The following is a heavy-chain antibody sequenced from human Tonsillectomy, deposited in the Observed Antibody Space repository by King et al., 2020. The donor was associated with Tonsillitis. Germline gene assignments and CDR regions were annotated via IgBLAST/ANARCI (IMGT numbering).Heavy chain of an antibody. Sequence: VQLVESGAEVKSPGASVKVSCKASGYTFTSYDINWVRQATGQGLEWMGWMNPNRGNTGYLQKFQGRVTMTRNTSISTAYMELSSLRSETTAVYSCSLMVSLANGYSHYAMDVWGQGPTLPVSS. CDR3: SLMVSLANGYSHYAMDV. D-gene: IGHD2-8*01. CDR1: GYTFTSYD. V-gene: IGHV1-8*01. CDR2: MNPNRGNT. J-gene: IGHJ6*02.